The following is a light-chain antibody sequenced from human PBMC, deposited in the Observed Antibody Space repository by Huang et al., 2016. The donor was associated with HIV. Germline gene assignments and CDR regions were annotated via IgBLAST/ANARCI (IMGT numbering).Light chain of an antibody. CDR2: DAS. Sequence: EIVLTQSPATLSLSPGERATLSCRASQNIGNYLAWYQQKPGQAPRLLIFDASTRATVMSRFSGSGSGTDFTLTISSLEPEDFAVYYCQQRSNWITFGQGTRLDMK. J-gene: IGKJ5*01. V-gene: IGKV3-11*01. CDR1: QNIGNY. CDR3: QQRSNWIT.